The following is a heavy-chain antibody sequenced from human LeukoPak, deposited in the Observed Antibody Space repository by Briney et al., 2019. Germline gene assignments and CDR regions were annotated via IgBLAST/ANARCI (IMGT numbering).Heavy chain of an antibody. Sequence: GGSLRLSCAASGFTFSSYAMHWVRQAPGKGLEWVAVISYDGSNKYYADSVKGRFTISRDNSKNTLYLQMNSLRAEDTAVYYCARVPSGWAARHFDYWGQGTLVTVSS. V-gene: IGHV3-30*04. CDR3: ARVPSGWAARHFDY. CDR1: GFTFSSYA. CDR2: ISYDGSNK. J-gene: IGHJ4*02. D-gene: IGHD6-19*01.